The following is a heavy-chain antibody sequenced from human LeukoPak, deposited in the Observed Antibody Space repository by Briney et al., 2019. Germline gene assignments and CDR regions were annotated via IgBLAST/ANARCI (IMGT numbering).Heavy chain of an antibody. D-gene: IGHD4-11*01. CDR3: ARSGGLQKFDY. V-gene: IGHV3-30-3*01. Sequence: GGSLRLSCAASGFTFSSYAMHWVRQAPGKGLEWVAVISYDGNTIHYADSVKGRFIISRDTSKNTLYLQMNSLRAEDTAVYYCARSGGLQKFDYWGQGTLVTVSS. CDR1: GFTFSSYA. CDR2: ISYDGNTI. J-gene: IGHJ4*02.